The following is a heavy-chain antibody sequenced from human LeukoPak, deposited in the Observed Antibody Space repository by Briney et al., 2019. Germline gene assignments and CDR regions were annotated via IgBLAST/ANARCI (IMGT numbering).Heavy chain of an antibody. CDR1: GFTFSNYA. V-gene: IGHV3-23*01. CDR2: ISGSGDGT. D-gene: IGHD6-19*01. CDR3: ARRSGIAVAGAFDY. J-gene: IGHJ4*02. Sequence: GGSLRLSCAASGFTFSNYAMRWVRQAPGKGLEWVSGISGSGDGTYYADSVKGRFTISRDNSKNTLYLQMNSLRAEDTAVYYCARRSGIAVAGAFDYWGQGTLVTVSS.